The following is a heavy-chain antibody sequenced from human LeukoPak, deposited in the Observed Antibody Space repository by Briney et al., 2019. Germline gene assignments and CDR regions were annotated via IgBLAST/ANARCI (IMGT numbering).Heavy chain of an antibody. Sequence: PSETLSLTCTVSGGSISSSSYYWGWIRQPPGKGLEWIGEINHSGSTNYNPSLKSRVTISVDTSKNQFSLKLSSVTAADTAVYYCAREGSRPGEAFDYWGQGTLVTVSS. D-gene: IGHD5/OR15-5a*01. CDR3: AREGSRPGEAFDY. V-gene: IGHV4-39*07. J-gene: IGHJ4*02. CDR2: INHSGST. CDR1: GGSISSSSYY.